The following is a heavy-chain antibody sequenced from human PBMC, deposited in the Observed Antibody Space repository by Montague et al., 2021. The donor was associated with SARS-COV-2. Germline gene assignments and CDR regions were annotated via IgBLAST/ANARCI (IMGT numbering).Heavy chain of an antibody. CDR3: ARGSGWLGNAFDI. CDR1: GGSISCYY. CDR2: IYYSGST. Sequence: SETLSLTCTVSGGSISCYYWSWIRQPPGKGLEWIGYIYYSGSTNYNPSLKSRVTMSVDTSKTQFSLKLSSVTAADTAVYYCARGSGWLGNAFDIWGQGTMVTVSS. J-gene: IGHJ3*02. D-gene: IGHD6-19*01. V-gene: IGHV4-59*01.